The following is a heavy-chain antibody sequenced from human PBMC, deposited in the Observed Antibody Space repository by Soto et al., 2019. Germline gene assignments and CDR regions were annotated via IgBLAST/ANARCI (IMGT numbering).Heavy chain of an antibody. D-gene: IGHD2-2*01. CDR2: ISAYNGNT. Sequence: QVQLVQSGAEVKKPGASVKVSCKASGYTFTSYGISWVRQAPGQGLEWLGWISAYNGNTNYAQKLQGRVTMTTDTSTSPAYMELRSLRSDDTAVYYCGRDWIGYCISTSCPSYGMDVWGQGTTVTVSS. V-gene: IGHV1-18*01. J-gene: IGHJ6*02. CDR3: GRDWIGYCISTSCPSYGMDV. CDR1: GYTFTSYG.